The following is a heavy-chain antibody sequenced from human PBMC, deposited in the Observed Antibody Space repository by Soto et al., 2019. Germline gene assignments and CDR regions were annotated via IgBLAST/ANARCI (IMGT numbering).Heavy chain of an antibody. CDR3: ARNYYDSSDRDYLDY. J-gene: IGHJ4*02. D-gene: IGHD3-22*01. Sequence: VASVKVSCKASGYTFTSYYIHWVRQAPGQGLEWMGWINPITGGTNYAPKFQGRVTMTRDTSITTAYMELSRLRSDDTAVYYCARNYYDSSDRDYLDYWGQGTPVTVYS. CDR1: GYTFTSYY. V-gene: IGHV1-2*02. CDR2: INPITGGT.